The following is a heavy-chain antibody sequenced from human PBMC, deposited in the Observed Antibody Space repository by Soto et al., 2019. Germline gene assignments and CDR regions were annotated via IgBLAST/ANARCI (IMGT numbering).Heavy chain of an antibody. D-gene: IGHD5-18*01. CDR3: AKDGLGAYTYGSYYFDY. Sequence: GGSLRLSCAASGFTFSSYAMSWVRQAPGKGLEWVSTISSSGGSAYYADSVKGRFTISRDNSKNTLYLQMNSLRAEDTAVYYCAKDGLGAYTYGSYYFDYWGQGTLVTVSS. CDR2: ISSSGGSA. V-gene: IGHV3-23*01. J-gene: IGHJ4*02. CDR1: GFTFSSYA.